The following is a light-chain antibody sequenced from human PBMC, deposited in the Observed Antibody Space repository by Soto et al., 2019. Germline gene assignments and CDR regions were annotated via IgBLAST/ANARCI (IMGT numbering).Light chain of an antibody. Sequence: DIQMSQSPSSLSASVGDSVTITCRASETIIDYLNWYQQQPGEAPKLLIFSASSLHSGVPSRFRGSGSGTHFTLPISILQPEDFATYFCQQSFSAPRTFGQGTKLQAK. CDR2: SAS. CDR1: ETIIDY. V-gene: IGKV1-39*01. CDR3: QQSFSAPRT. J-gene: IGKJ2*01.